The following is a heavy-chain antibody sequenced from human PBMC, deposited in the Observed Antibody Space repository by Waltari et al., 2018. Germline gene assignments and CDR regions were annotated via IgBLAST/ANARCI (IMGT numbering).Heavy chain of an antibody. CDR2: IYYSGSP. V-gene: IGHV4-31*03. Sequence: QVQLQESGPGLVKPSQTLSLTCTVSGGSISSGGYYWSWIRQHPGKGLEWIGYIYYSGSPYYNPSLKSRVTISVDTSKNQFSLKLSSVTAADTAVYYCARGDYYGSGSYYNSWFDPWGQGTLVTVSS. J-gene: IGHJ5*02. CDR3: ARGDYYGSGSYYNSWFDP. CDR1: GGSISSGGYY. D-gene: IGHD3-10*01.